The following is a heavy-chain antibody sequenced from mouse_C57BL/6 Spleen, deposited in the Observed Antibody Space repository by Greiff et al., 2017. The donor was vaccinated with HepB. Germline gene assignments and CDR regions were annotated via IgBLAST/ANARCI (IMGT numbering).Heavy chain of an antibody. CDR3: TTGYYGSSYAWFAY. D-gene: IGHD1-1*01. CDR1: GFNIKDDY. J-gene: IGHJ3*01. CDR2: IYPENGDT. V-gene: IGHV14-4*01. Sequence: VKLQQSGAELVRPGASVKLSCTASGFNIKDDYMHWVKQRPEQGLEWIGSIYPENGDTEYASKFKGKATITADTSSNTAYLQLSSLTSEDTAVYYCTTGYYGSSYAWFAYWGQGTLVTVSA.